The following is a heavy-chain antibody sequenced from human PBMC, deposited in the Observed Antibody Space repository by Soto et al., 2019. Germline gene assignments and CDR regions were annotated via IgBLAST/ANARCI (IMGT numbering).Heavy chain of an antibody. J-gene: IGHJ4*02. Sequence: GGSLRLSCAASGFTFSSYAMSWVRQAPGKGLEWVSAISGSGGSTYYADSVKGRFTISRDNSKNTLYLQMNSLRAEDTAVYYCAKGRCGYYDSSGYYPIGYWGQGTLVTVSS. V-gene: IGHV3-23*01. D-gene: IGHD3-22*01. CDR3: AKGRCGYYDSSGYYPIGY. CDR1: GFTFSSYA. CDR2: ISGSGGST.